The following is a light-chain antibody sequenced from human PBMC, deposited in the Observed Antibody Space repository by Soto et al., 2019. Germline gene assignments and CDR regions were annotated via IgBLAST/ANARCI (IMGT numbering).Light chain of an antibody. CDR3: QQRKNWPPIR. CDR1: QSVSSGH. CDR2: DAS. V-gene: IGKV3D-20*02. Sequence: IVLKKSAVTLSLSQEERATPSCRASQSVSSGHLAWYQQKPGQAPRLIIYDASTRATGIPDRFSGSGSGTDFTLTIGSLEPEDAAVCYCQQRKNWPPIRFGDGTRLEI. J-gene: IGKJ5*01.